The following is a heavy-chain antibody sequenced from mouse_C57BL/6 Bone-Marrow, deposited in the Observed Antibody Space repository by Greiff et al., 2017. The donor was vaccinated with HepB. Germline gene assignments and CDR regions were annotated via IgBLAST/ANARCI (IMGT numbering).Heavy chain of an antibody. CDR1: GYAFSSSW. Sequence: LVESGASVKISCKASGYAFSSSWMNWVKQRPGKGLEWIGRIYPGDGDTNYNGKFKGKATLTADKSSSTAYMQLSSLTSEDSAVYFCARGENWDVGYWGQGTTLTVSS. CDR2: IYPGDGDT. CDR3: ARGENWDVGY. V-gene: IGHV1-82*01. J-gene: IGHJ2*01. D-gene: IGHD4-1*01.